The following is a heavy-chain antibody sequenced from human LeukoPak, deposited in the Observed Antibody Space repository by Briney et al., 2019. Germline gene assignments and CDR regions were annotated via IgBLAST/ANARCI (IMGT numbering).Heavy chain of an antibody. CDR1: GFLFRSNG. Sequence: GGSLRLSCEASGFLFRSNGMHWVRQAPGKGLEWVAFIRSDGNVTKYLDSIKGRFTISRDNSKNILYLQLNDVRPDDTAVYFCAKEHGFWSGFLCWGQGTLVTVSS. CDR2: IRSDGNVT. CDR3: AKEHGFWSGFLC. J-gene: IGHJ4*02. V-gene: IGHV3-30*02. D-gene: IGHD3-3*01.